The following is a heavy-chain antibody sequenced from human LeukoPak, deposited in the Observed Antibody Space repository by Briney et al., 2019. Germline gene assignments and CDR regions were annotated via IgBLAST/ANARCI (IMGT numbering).Heavy chain of an antibody. CDR2: ISGGGGGT. V-gene: IGHV3-23*01. CDR1: GFTFRSYA. D-gene: IGHD6-13*01. J-gene: IGHJ4*02. CDR3: AKISTPIPAAGAMDN. Sequence: GGSLRLSCAASGFTFRSYAMSWVRQAPGQGLEWVSSISGGGGGTYYANSVKGRFTISRDNSKSTLYLQMNGLRAEDTAVYYCAKISTPIPAAGAMDNWGQGTVVTVSS.